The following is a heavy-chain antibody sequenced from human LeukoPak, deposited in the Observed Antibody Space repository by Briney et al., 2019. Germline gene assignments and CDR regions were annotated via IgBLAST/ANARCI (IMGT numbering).Heavy chain of an antibody. D-gene: IGHD3-9*01. J-gene: IGHJ4*02. CDR1: GYIFTAYG. V-gene: IGHV1-18*01. CDR3: AREGYYDVLTGYPGDY. CDR2: ISAYNGDT. Sequence: ASVTVSFKGSGYIFTAYGISWVRQAPGQGLEWMGWISAYNGDTKYAHKFQGRVTMTTEKSTSTAYMELRSLRSDDTAVYYCAREGYYDVLTGYPGDYWGQGTLVTVSS.